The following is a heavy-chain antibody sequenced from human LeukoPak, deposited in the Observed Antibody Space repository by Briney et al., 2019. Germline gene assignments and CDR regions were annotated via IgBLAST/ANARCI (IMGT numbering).Heavy chain of an antibody. J-gene: IGHJ4*02. CDR3: ARDAGTGFDY. CDR1: GFTFSNYD. D-gene: IGHD6-13*01. CDR2: IGTAGDT. V-gene: IGHV3-13*04. Sequence: GGSLRLSCAASGFTFSNYDIHWVRQATGKGLQWVSAIGTAGDTYYPGSVKGRFTISRENAKNSLYLQMNSLRAGDTAVYYCARDAGTGFDYWGQGTLVTVSS.